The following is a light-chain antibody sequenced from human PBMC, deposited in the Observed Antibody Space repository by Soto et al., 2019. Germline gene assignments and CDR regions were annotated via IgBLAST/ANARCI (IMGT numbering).Light chain of an antibody. Sequence: DIQMTQSPSTLSASVGDRVTITCRASQSISNWLAWYQQKPGKAPKVLIYKASILESGVPSRFSGSGSGTEFTLTLSGLQPDDFATYYCQQYNTYWTFGQGTKVEIK. V-gene: IGKV1-5*03. J-gene: IGKJ1*01. CDR1: QSISNW. CDR3: QQYNTYWT. CDR2: KAS.